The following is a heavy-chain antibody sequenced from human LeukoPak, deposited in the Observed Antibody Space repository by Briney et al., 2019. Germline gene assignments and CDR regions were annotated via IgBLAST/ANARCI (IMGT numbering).Heavy chain of an antibody. V-gene: IGHV5-51*01. D-gene: IGHD3-22*01. CDR1: GYRFNAYW. CDR3: ARPNITSYYDSRGYDAFDV. CDR2: IYPDDSDT. J-gene: IGHJ3*01. Sequence: GASMKVSCKGSGYRFNAYWIAWVRQMPGKGLEWMGIIYPDDSDTRYSPSFQGQVTISADKSVRTAYLQWSSLKASDTAMYYCARPNITSYYDSRGYDAFDVWGQGTMVTVSS.